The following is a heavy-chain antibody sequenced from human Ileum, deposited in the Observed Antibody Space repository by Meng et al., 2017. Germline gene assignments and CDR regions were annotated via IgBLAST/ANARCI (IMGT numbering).Heavy chain of an antibody. V-gene: IGHV4-30-4*01. D-gene: IGHD3-10*01. J-gene: IGHJ4*02. CDR3: ARERRHYYGSGSFDY. Sequence: QVQLQESGPGLVNPSQPLSLPFSVSGGSFSSDNYYWTWIRQTPGKGLEWIGLTYYNGSPFYNPSLRSRVTISVDTSKDQFSLKLTSVTAADTAVYYCARERRHYYGSGSFDYWGQGSLVTVSS. CDR2: TYYNGSP. CDR1: GGSFSSDNYY.